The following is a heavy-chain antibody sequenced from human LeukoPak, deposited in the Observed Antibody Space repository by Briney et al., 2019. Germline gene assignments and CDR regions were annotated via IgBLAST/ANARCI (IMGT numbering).Heavy chain of an antibody. CDR3: ARAQPGIQLWPIINFDY. Sequence: GASVKVSCKASGYTFTNYGISWVRQAPGQGLEWMGWISAYNGNTNYAQKFQGRVTITADESTSTAYMELSSLRSEDTAVYYCARAQPGIQLWPIINFDYWGQGTLVTVSS. J-gene: IGHJ4*02. CDR1: GYTFTNYG. D-gene: IGHD5-18*01. CDR2: ISAYNGNT. V-gene: IGHV1-18*01.